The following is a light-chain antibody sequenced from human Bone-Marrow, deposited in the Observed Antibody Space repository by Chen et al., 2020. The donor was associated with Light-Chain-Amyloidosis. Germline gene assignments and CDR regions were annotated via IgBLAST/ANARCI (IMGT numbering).Light chain of an antibody. Sequence: SYVLTQPSSVSVAPGQTATIACGGNNIGSTSVHWYQQTPGQAPLLGVYDDSDRPSGIPERLSGYNSGNTATLTISRVEAGDEADYYCQVWDRSSDRPAFGGGTKLTVL. J-gene: IGLJ3*02. CDR2: DDS. V-gene: IGLV3-21*02. CDR1: NIGSTS. CDR3: QVWDRSSDRPA.